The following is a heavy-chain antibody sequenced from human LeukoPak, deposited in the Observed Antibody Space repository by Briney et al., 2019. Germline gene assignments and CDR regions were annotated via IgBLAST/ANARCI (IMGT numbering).Heavy chain of an antibody. D-gene: IGHD2-2*01. CDR1: RGTFSSYA. J-gene: IGHJ5*02. CDR2: IIPIFGTA. V-gene: IGHV1-69*13. CDR3: ARDARHRYCSSTSCYRGWLDP. Sequence: ASVTVSCKASRGTFSSYAISWVRQAPGQGLEWMGGIIPIFGTANYAQKFQGRVTITADESTSTAYMELSSLRSEDTAVYYCARDARHRYCSSTSCYRGWLDPWGQGTLVTVSS.